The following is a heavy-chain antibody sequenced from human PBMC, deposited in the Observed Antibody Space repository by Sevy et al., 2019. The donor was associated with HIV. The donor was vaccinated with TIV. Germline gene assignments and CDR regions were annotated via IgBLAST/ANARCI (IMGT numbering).Heavy chain of an antibody. CDR3: ARTTTVTTSALDY. CDR2: INHSGST. Sequence: SETLSLTCAVYGGSFTAYYWSWIRQPPGKGLEWIGEINHSGSTNYNPSLKSRVTISVDTSKNQFSLKLTSVTAADTAVYYCARTTTVTTSALDYWGQGTLVTVSS. CDR1: GGSFTAYY. J-gene: IGHJ4*02. D-gene: IGHD4-17*01. V-gene: IGHV4-34*01.